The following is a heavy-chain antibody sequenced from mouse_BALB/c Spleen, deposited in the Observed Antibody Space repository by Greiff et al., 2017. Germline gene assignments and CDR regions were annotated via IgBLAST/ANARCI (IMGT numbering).Heavy chain of an antibody. CDR2: IDPENGNT. CDR3: ARGGNYDFAY. D-gene: IGHD2-1*01. CDR1: GFNIKDYY. Sequence: EMHLVESGAELVRPGALVKLSCKASGFNIKDYYMHWVKQRPEQGLEWIGWIDPENGNTIYDPKFQGKASITADTSSNTAYLQLSSLTSEDTAVYYCARGGNYDFAYWGQGTLVTVSA. J-gene: IGHJ3*01. V-gene: IGHV14-1*02.